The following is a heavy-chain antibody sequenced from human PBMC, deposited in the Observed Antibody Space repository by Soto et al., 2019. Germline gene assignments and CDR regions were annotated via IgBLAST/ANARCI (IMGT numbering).Heavy chain of an antibody. V-gene: IGHV3-23*01. D-gene: IGHD2-15*01. CDR2: VSGTDRTT. Sequence: EVQLLESGGALVQPGGSLRLSCAASGFAFSAYAMNWVRHTPGKGLEWVSSVSGTDRTTYHADSVKGRFTMSRDNSKDTVYLQMNSLRADDTAVYYCTKDVLYCGGGSCLVGPSYTFDHWDQGTLVTVSS. J-gene: IGHJ4*02. CDR1: GFAFSAYA. CDR3: TKDVLYCGGGSCLVGPSYTFDH.